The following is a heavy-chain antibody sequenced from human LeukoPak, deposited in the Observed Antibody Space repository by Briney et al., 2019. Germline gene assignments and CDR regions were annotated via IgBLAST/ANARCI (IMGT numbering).Heavy chain of an antibody. D-gene: IGHD5-18*01. CDR3: AKSWEDSYGPNRFDY. V-gene: IGHV3-30*18. Sequence: GRSLRLSCAASGFTFSSYGMHWVRQAPGKGLEWVAVISYDGSNKYYADSVKGRFTISRDNSKNTLYLQMNSLRAEDTAVYYCAKSWEDSYGPNRFDYWGQGTLVTVSS. CDR1: GFTFSSYG. CDR2: ISYDGSNK. J-gene: IGHJ4*02.